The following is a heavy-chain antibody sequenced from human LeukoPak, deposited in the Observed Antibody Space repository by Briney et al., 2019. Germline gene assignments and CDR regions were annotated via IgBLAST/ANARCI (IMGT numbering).Heavy chain of an antibody. Sequence: ASVKVSCKTSGYTFTSSGITWVRQAPGQGLEWMGWISTYNGYSNYAQNLQGRVTMTADTSTSTAYMELSSLRSDDTAVYYCAKNSSGAYSDYWRQGTLVTVSS. D-gene: IGHD6-19*01. CDR2: ISTYNGYS. CDR3: AKNSSGAYSDY. V-gene: IGHV1-18*01. CDR1: GYTFTSSG. J-gene: IGHJ4*02.